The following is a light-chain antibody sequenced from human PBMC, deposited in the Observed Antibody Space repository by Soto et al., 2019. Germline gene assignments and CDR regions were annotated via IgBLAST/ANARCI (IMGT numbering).Light chain of an antibody. V-gene: IGKV1-5*01. CDR2: DAS. CDR3: QQYNGDSYT. CDR1: QSISWW. J-gene: IGKJ5*01. Sequence: DIQMTQSPSTLSVSVGDRVTITCRASQSISWWLAWYQQKPGKGPKLLIYDASSLQSGVPSRFSGSGSGTEFTLTISSLQPDDFATYYRQQYNGDSYTFGQGTRLEIK.